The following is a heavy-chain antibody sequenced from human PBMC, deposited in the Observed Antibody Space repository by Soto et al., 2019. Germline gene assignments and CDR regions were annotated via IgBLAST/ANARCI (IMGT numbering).Heavy chain of an antibody. CDR2: ISSSSSTI. CDR3: AGGTSGYFDY. V-gene: IGHV3-48*01. D-gene: IGHD3-10*01. CDR1: GFTFSSYS. Sequence: EVQLVESGGGLVQPGGSLRLSCAASGFTFSSYSMNWVRQAPGKGLEWVSYISSSSSTIYYTDSVKGRFTISRDNAKNSLYLQMNSLRAEDTAVYYCAGGTSGYFDYWGQGTLVTVSS. J-gene: IGHJ4*02.